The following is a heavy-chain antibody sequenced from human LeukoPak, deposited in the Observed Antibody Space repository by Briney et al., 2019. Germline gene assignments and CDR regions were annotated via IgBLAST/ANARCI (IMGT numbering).Heavy chain of an antibody. V-gene: IGHV4-59*01. CDR2: IYYSGST. CDR3: ARAGPQGNWFDP. J-gene: IGHJ5*02. Sequence: PSETLSLTCTVSGGSISSYYCSWIRQPPGKGLEWIGYIYYSGSTNYNPSLKSRVTISVDTSKNQFSLKLSPVTAADTAVYYCARAGPQGNWFDPWGQGILVTVSS. CDR1: GGSISSYY.